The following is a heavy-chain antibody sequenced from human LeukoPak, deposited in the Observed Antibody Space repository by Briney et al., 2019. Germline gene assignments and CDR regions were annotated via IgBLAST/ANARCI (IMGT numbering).Heavy chain of an antibody. CDR1: GFTFSSYA. J-gene: IGHJ4*02. V-gene: IGHV3-30*04. CDR3: AAVAAPFAD. CDR2: ISYDGSNK. Sequence: GGSLRLSCAASGFTFSSYAMHWVRQAPGKGLEWVAVISYDGSNKYYADSVKGRFTISRDNSKNTLYLQMNSLRAEDTAVYYCAAVAAPFADWGQGTLVTVSS. D-gene: IGHD2-15*01.